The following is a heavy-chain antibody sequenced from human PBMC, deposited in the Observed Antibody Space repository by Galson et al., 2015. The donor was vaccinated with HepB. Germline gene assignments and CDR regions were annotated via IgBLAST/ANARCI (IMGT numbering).Heavy chain of an antibody. CDR2: ISGSGGST. CDR1: GFTFSSYA. Sequence: SLRLSCAASGFTFSSYAMTWVRQAPGKGLEWVSAISGSGGSTYHRDSVEGRFTISRDNPKNTLYLQMNSLRAEDTAIYYCVKRRVPTSVRVGSSDYWGQGTLVTVSP. D-gene: IGHD2-2*02. V-gene: IGHV3-23*01. CDR3: VKRRVPTSVRVGSSDY. J-gene: IGHJ4*02.